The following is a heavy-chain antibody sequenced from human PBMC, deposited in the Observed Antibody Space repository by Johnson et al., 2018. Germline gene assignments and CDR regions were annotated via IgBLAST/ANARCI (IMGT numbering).Heavy chain of an antibody. J-gene: IGHJ6*03. CDR2: ISGSGGST. Sequence: VQLVQSGGGLVQPGGSLRLSCAVSGFTFSSYAMTWVRHAPGKGLEWVSAISGSGGSTYYADSVTGRFTISRDNSKNTLYLQMNSLRAEDTAVYYCAKRPGGIAVAYYYYMDVWGKGTTVTVSS. CDR1: GFTFSSYA. D-gene: IGHD6-19*01. CDR3: AKRPGGIAVAYYYYMDV. V-gene: IGHV3-23*04.